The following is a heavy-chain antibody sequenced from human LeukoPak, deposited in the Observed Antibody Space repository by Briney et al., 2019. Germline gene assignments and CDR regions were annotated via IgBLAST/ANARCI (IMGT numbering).Heavy chain of an antibody. D-gene: IGHD2-2*01. CDR1: GGSISSGGYS. CDR3: ARAVVPAAMYFRA. J-gene: IGHJ5*02. CDR2: IYYSGST. V-gene: IGHV4-31*03. Sequence: SQTLSLTCTVSGGSISSGGYSWSWIRQHPGKGLEWIGYIYYSGSTYYNPSLKSRVTISVDTSKNQFSLKLSSVTAADTAVYYCARAVVPAAMYFRAWGQGTLVTVSS.